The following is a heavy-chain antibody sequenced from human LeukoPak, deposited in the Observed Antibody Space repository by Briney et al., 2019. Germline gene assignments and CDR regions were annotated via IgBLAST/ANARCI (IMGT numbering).Heavy chain of an antibody. CDR2: ISGGGDST. J-gene: IGHJ5*02. CDR1: GFTFSSYT. V-gene: IGHV3-23*01. D-gene: IGHD1-1*01. Sequence: GGFLRLSCAASGFTFSSYTMAWVRQAPGKGLDWVSSISGGGDSTYYADSVKGRFTISRDNSKNTLYLQMTSLRAEDTAVYYCARSGRVGTAGWFDPWGQGTLVTVSS. CDR3: ARSGRVGTAGWFDP.